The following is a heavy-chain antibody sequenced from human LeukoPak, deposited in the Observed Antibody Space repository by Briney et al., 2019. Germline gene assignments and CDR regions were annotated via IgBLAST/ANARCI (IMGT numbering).Heavy chain of an antibody. CDR1: GYIFSSYW. CDR3: ARDVRGDRDSYFYY. V-gene: IGHV3-74*01. D-gene: IGHD3-10*02. CDR2: INSDGRST. Sequence: PGGSLRLSCATFGYIFSSYWMHWVRQAPGKGLVWVSRINSDGRSTSYPDSVKGRFTISRDNAKNTLYLQMNSLRAEDTAVYYCARDVRGDRDSYFYYWGQGTLVTVSS. J-gene: IGHJ4*02.